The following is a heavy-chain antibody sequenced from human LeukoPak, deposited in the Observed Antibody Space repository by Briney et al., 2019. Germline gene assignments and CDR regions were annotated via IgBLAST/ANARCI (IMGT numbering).Heavy chain of an antibody. Sequence: SETLSLTCTVSGGSISSYYWSWIRQPPGKGLEWIGYTYNSGSSSYSPSFKSRVTISTDTPRNQFFLRLTSVTAADTAVYYCAGYYGSGQWDNWSQGTLVTVSS. J-gene: IGHJ4*02. CDR3: AGYYGSGQWDN. CDR1: GGSISSYY. D-gene: IGHD3-10*01. V-gene: IGHV4-59*12. CDR2: TYNSGSS.